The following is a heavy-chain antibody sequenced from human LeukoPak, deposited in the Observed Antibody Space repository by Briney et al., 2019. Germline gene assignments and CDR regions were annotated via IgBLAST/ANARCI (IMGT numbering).Heavy chain of an antibody. J-gene: IGHJ6*02. D-gene: IGHD6-13*01. CDR2: ISAYNGNT. CDR3: ARDWAAAGGYYYYGMAV. CDR1: GYTFTSYG. V-gene: IGHV1-18*01. Sequence: ASVKVSCKASGYTFTSYGISWVRQAPGQGLEWMGWISAYNGNTNYAQKLQGRVTMTTDTSTSTAYMELRSLRSDDTAVYYCARDWAAAGGYYYYGMAVWGQGTTVTVSS.